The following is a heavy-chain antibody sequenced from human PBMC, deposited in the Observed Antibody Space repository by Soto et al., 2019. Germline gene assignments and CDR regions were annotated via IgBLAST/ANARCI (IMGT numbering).Heavy chain of an antibody. Sequence: QVQLVQSGAEVKKPGASVKVSCKASGYTFTGYYMHWVRQAPGQGLEWMGWINPNSGGTNYAQKLQGRVTMTRDTSISTAYMELSRLRSDDTAVYYCAGGFSSSWVDYFDYWGQGTLVTVCS. J-gene: IGHJ4*02. CDR2: INPNSGGT. V-gene: IGHV1-2*02. CDR1: GYTFTGYY. D-gene: IGHD6-13*01. CDR3: AGGFSSSWVDYFDY.